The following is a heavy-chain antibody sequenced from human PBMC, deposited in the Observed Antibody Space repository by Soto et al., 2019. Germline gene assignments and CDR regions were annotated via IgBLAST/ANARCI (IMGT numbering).Heavy chain of an antibody. CDR2: IYYSGST. Sequence: TLSLTCTVSGGSISSGGYYWSWIRQHPGKGLEWIGYIYYSGSTYYNPSLKSRVTISVDTSKNQFSLKLSSVTAADTAVYYCARVTHGVHDHDYWGQGTLVTVSS. CDR3: ARVTHGVHDHDY. CDR1: GGSISSGGYY. D-gene: IGHD2-8*01. V-gene: IGHV4-31*03. J-gene: IGHJ4*02.